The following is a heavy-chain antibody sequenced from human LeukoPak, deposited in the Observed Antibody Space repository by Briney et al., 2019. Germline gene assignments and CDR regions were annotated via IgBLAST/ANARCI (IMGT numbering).Heavy chain of an antibody. CDR1: GFTVSSNY. D-gene: IGHD6-13*01. J-gene: IGHJ4*02. V-gene: IGHV3-53*01. CDR3: AKTRPLDSSSWSHGDY. CDR2: MYSGGNT. Sequence: GGSLRLSCAASGFTVSSNYMSWVRQAPGKGLEWVSVMYSGGNTYYADSVKGRFTISRDNSKNTLHLQMNSLRAEDTAVYYCAKTRPLDSSSWSHGDYWGQGTLVTVSS.